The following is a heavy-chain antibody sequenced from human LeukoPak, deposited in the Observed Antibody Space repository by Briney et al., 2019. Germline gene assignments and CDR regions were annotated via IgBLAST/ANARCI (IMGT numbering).Heavy chain of an antibody. V-gene: IGHV4-30-2*01. J-gene: IGHJ3*02. CDR1: GVSISCGGYS. CDR3: AREASPPNDAFDI. Sequence: SQTLSLTCAVSGVSISCGGYSWSWIRQPPGKGLEWIGYIYHSGSTYYNPSLKSRVTISVDRSKNQFSLKLSSVTAADTAVYYCAREASPPNDAFDIWGQGTMVTVSS. CDR2: IYHSGST.